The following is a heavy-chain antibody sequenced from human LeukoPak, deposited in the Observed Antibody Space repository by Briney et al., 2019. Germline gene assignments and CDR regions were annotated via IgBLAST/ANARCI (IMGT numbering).Heavy chain of an antibody. J-gene: IGHJ4*02. D-gene: IGHD6-25*01. V-gene: IGHV3-11*01. CDR2: ISSSGSTI. CDR3: ARQSGLVDY. CDR1: GFNFKNAW. Sequence: GGSLRLSCAGSGFNFKNAWMSWVGQAPGRGLEWVSYISSSGSTIYYADSVKGRFTISRDNAKNSLYLQMNSLRAEDTAVYYCARQSGLVDYWGQGTLVTVSS.